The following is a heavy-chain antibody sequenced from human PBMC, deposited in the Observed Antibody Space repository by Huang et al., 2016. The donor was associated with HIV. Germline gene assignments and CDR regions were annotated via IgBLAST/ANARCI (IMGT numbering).Heavy chain of an antibody. CDR1: GFSLNTSGVG. CDR2: IYWDDDK. D-gene: IGHD2-15*01. Sequence: QITLKESGPTLVKPTQTLTLACTFSGFSLNTSGVGVAWSRQPPGKALEWLALIYWDDDKRYRPSLKSRRTISKDPSNNQVVLTMTNMDPVDTASYFCAHSGDIFAAYSPEYFDYWGQGALVTVSS. J-gene: IGHJ4*02. V-gene: IGHV2-5*02. CDR3: AHSGDIFAAYSPEYFDY.